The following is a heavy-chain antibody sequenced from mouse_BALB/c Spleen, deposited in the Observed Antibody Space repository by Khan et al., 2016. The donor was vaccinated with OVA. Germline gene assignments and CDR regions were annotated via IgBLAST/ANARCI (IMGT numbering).Heavy chain of an antibody. J-gene: IGHJ3*01. CDR3: ARSTYGNFAY. Sequence: EVQLVESGGGLVKPGGSLKLSCAASGFTFSTYAMSWVRQTPEKRLEWVATISSYGDYTYYPDNVTGRFTISRDTAKNTLYLQMSSLRSEDTAMYYCARSTYGNFAYWGQGTLVTVSA. V-gene: IGHV5-9-3*01. D-gene: IGHD2-1*01. CDR2: ISSYGDYT. CDR1: GFTFSTYA.